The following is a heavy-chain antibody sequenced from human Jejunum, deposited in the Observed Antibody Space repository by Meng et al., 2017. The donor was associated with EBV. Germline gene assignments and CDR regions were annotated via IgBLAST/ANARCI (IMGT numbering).Heavy chain of an antibody. CDR1: SGSINNKNW. V-gene: IGHV4-4*02. CDR2: IDHTGTT. CDR3: ARDSQYLARGYFDY. D-gene: IGHD2/OR15-2a*01. J-gene: IGHJ4*02. Sequence: QLQESGPGLVQHSGTLSLTCTFSSGSINNKNWSHWFRQAPGKGLEWIGEIDHTGTTHYNPSLKSRVTISLGTSMNQFSLELTSPTPADTAVYYCARDSQYLARGYFDYWGQGALVTVSS.